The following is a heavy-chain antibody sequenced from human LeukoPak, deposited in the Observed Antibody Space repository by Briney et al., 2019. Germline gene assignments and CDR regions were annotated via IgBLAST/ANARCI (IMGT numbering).Heavy chain of an antibody. J-gene: IGHJ3*02. CDR3: AREGGADYGDLHDAFDI. V-gene: IGHV1-69*05. CDR2: IIPIFGTA. D-gene: IGHD4-17*01. Sequence: GASVKVSCKASGGTFSCYAISWVRQAPGQGLEWMGGIIPIFGTANYAQKFQGRVTITTDESTSTAYMELSSLRSEDTAVYYCAREGGADYGDLHDAFDIWGQGTMVTVSS. CDR1: GGTFSCYA.